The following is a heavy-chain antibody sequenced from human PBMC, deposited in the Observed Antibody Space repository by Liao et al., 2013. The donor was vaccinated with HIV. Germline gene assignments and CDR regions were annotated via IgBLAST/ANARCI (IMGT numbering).Heavy chain of an antibody. V-gene: IGHV4-34*01. Sequence: QVQLQQWGAGLLKSSETLSLTCAVYGGSFSAYYWTWIRQPPGKGLEWIGEINHSGSTNYSPSLNSRVTISVDTSKNQFSLKLSSVTAADTAVYYCARRGYTTRAVDYWGQGTLVTVSS. CDR2: INHSGST. CDR3: ARRGYTTRAVDY. J-gene: IGHJ4*02. D-gene: IGHD3-16*02. CDR1: GGSFSAYY.